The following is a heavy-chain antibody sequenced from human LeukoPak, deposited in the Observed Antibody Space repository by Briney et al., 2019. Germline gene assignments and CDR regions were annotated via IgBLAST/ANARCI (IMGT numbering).Heavy chain of an antibody. CDR3: ARVRVGDTKWFDP. V-gene: IGHV3-7*05. CDR1: GFTFSNYW. Sequence: GRSLRLSCAASGFTFSNYWMSWVRQAPGKGLEWVANIKQDGSEKYYVDSVKGRFTISRDNAKNSLYLQMNSLRVEDTAVYYCARVRVGDTKWFDPWGQGTLVTVSS. CDR2: IKQDGSEK. J-gene: IGHJ5*02. D-gene: IGHD1-26*01.